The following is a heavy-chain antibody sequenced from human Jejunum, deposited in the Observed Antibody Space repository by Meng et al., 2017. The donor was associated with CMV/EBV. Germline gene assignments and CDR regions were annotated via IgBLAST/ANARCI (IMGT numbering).Heavy chain of an antibody. Sequence: QLQPQEPGPGLVKPSETLSLTCTVSGGSISSRSYYWGWIRQPPGKGLEWIGSIYYSGSTYYNPSLKSRVTISVDTSKNQFFLKLSSVTAADTAVYHCLRGSGGSVWGQGTLVTVSS. D-gene: IGHD3-10*01. CDR1: GGSISSRSYY. V-gene: IGHV4-39*07. J-gene: IGHJ1*01. CDR2: IYYSGST. CDR3: LRGSGGSV.